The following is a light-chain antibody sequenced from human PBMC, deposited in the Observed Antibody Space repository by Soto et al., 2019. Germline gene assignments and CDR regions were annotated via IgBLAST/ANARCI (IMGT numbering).Light chain of an antibody. J-gene: IGLJ2*01. V-gene: IGLV1-40*01. CDR2: GNS. Sequence: QSVLTQPPSVSGAPGPRVTICCTGSSSNIAAGYDVHWYQQLPGTAPKLLIYGNSNRPSGVPDRFSGSKSGTSASLAITGLQAEDEADYYCQSYDSSLSGHVVFGGGTKLTVL. CDR3: QSYDSSLSGHVV. CDR1: SSNIAAGYD.